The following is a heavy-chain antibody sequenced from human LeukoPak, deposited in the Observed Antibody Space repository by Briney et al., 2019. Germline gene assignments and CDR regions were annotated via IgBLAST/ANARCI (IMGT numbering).Heavy chain of an antibody. CDR2: IPYSGST. J-gene: IGHJ5*02. Sequence: SETLSLTCTVSGGSISSRGYCWGWIRPPPGKGMEWIGSIPYSGSTNYNPSLTSRVTVSLATPNNQSSLRLISVSAADTAVYHCARGDLTGCRSGWGHWFDPWGQGTLVTVSS. CDR3: ARGDLTGCRSGWGHWFDP. CDR1: GGSISSRGYC. V-gene: IGHV4-39*07. D-gene: IGHD3-3*01.